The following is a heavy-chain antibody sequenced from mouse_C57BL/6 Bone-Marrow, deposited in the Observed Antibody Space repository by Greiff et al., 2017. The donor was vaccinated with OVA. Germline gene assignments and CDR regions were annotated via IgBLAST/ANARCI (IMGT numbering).Heavy chain of an antibody. Sequence: EVNVVESGGGLVKPGGSLKLSCAASGFTFSSYAMSWVRQTPEKRLEWVATISDGGSYTYYPDNVKGRFTISRDNAKNNLYLQMSHLKSEDTAMYYCARDRITTVVAPYWYFDVWGTGTTVTVSS. J-gene: IGHJ1*03. D-gene: IGHD1-1*01. V-gene: IGHV5-4*01. CDR1: GFTFSSYA. CDR3: ARDRITTVVAPYWYFDV. CDR2: ISDGGSYT.